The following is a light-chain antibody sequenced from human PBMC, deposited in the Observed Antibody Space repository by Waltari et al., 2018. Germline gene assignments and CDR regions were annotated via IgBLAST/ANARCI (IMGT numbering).Light chain of an antibody. J-gene: IGKJ1*01. CDR1: QRVSTH. CDR3: LETYTPPWT. Sequence: DIQMTQSPLSLSASVGDRVTVTCPASQRVSTHLNWYHNKPGKAPELLVYSASFLETGVPSRFSAGGSGTDFNFTITAVQPEDFATYYCLETYTPPWTFGPGTRLEIK. CDR2: SAS. V-gene: IGKV1-39*01.